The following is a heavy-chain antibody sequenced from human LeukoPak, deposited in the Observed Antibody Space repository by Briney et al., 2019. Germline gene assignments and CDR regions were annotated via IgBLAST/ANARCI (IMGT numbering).Heavy chain of an antibody. D-gene: IGHD6-19*01. CDR1: GGSFSGYY. J-gene: IGHJ4*02. CDR2: INHSGST. CDR3: ARPAAGTLASFDY. V-gene: IGHV4-34*01. Sequence: PSETLSLTCAVYGGSFSGYYWSWIRQPPGKGLEWIGEINHSGSTNYNPSLKSRVTILVDTSKNQFSLKLSSVTAADTAVYYCARPAAGTLASFDYWGQGTLVTVSS.